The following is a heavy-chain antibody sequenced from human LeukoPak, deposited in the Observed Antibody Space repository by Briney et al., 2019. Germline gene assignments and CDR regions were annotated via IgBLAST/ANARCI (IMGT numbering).Heavy chain of an antibody. CDR1: GFTFSTYN. Sequence: GGSLRLSCAASGFTFSTYNMNWVRQAPGKGLEWVSSISGSSSYIYYADSVKGRFTISRDNAKNSLYLQMNSLRAEDTAVYYCAELGITMIGGVWGKGTTVTISS. CDR2: ISGSSSYI. D-gene: IGHD3-10*02. V-gene: IGHV3-21*01. J-gene: IGHJ6*04. CDR3: AELGITMIGGV.